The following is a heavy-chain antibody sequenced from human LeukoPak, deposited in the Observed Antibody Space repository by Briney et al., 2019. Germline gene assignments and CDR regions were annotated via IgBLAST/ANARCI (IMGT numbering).Heavy chain of an antibody. CDR2: INPSGGST. Sequence: ASVKVSCKASGYPFTSYYMHWVRQAPGQGLGWMGIINPSGGSTSYAQKCQGRVTMTRDTSTSTVYMELSSLRSEDTAVYYCARSYGDFDYWGQGTLVTVSS. V-gene: IGHV1-46*01. CDR1: GYPFTSYY. J-gene: IGHJ4*02. D-gene: IGHD4-17*01. CDR3: ARSYGDFDY.